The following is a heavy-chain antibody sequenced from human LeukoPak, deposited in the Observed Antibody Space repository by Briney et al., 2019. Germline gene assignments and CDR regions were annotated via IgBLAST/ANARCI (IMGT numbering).Heavy chain of an antibody. CDR2: IYYSGST. Sequence: SETLSLTCTVSGGSISSSSYYWGWIRQPPGKGLEWIGSIYYSGSTYYNLSLKSRVTISVDTSKNQFSLKLSSVTAADTAVYYCARQTPTTDNWFDPWGQGTLVTVSS. V-gene: IGHV4-39*01. D-gene: IGHD4-17*01. J-gene: IGHJ5*02. CDR3: ARQTPTTDNWFDP. CDR1: GGSISSSSYY.